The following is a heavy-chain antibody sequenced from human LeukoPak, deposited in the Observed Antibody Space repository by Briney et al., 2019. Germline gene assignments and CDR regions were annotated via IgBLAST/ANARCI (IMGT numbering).Heavy chain of an antibody. D-gene: IGHD3-10*01. CDR3: ARDRIVVREEYYYYGMDV. CDR2: ISYSGST. V-gene: IGHV4-59*12. J-gene: IGHJ6*02. Sequence: SETLSLTCTVSGGSISSYYWSWLRQPPGKGLEWIGYISYSGSTYYNPSLKSRVTISVDTSKNQFSLKLSSVTAADTAVYYCARDRIVVREEYYYYGMDVWGQGTTVTVSS. CDR1: GGSISSYY.